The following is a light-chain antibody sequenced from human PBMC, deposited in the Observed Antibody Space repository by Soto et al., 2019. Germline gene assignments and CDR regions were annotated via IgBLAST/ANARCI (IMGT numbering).Light chain of an antibody. V-gene: IGLV2-8*01. CDR1: SSDVGGYNY. J-gene: IGLJ1*01. Sequence: QSALTQPPPASGSPGQSITISCTGTSSDVGGYNYVSWYQQHPGKAPKVIIYEVNKRPSGVPDRFSGSKSGNTASLTVSGLQAEDEADYYCSSYATGFKGVFGTGTKVTVL. CDR2: EVN. CDR3: SSYATGFKGV.